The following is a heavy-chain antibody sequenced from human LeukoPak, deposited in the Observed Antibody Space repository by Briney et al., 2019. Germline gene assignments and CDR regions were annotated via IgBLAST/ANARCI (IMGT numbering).Heavy chain of an antibody. CDR3: ARQRDTASVGAFDI. J-gene: IGHJ3*02. D-gene: IGHD5-18*01. CDR2: IHFSGTT. Sequence: PSETLSLTCTVSGGSIRSNTNFWSWNSSNYWGWIRQPPGKGLEWIGSIHFSGTTYYNPSLQSRLTISVDASKNQFSLKVTSVTATDTALYYCARQRDTASVGAFDIWGQGTMVTVSS. CDR1: GGSIRSNTNFWSWNSSNY. V-gene: IGHV4-39*01.